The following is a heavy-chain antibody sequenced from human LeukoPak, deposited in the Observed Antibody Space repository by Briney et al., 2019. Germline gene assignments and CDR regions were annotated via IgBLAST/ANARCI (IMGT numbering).Heavy chain of an antibody. V-gene: IGHV3-15*01. CDR3: ARDSKTYSGYDEGWFDP. D-gene: IGHD5-12*01. J-gene: IGHJ5*02. Sequence: GGSLRLSCAASGFTFSNAWMSWVRQAPGKGLEWVGRIKSKTDGGTTDYAAPVKGRFTISRDNAKNSLYLQMNSLRAEDTAVYYCARDSKTYSGYDEGWFDPWGQGTLVTVSS. CDR1: GFTFSNAW. CDR2: IKSKTDGGTT.